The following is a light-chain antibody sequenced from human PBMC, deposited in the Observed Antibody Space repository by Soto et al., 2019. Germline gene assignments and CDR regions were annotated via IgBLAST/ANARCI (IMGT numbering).Light chain of an antibody. V-gene: IGLV4-69*01. Sequence: QLVLTQSPSASASLGASVKLTCTLNNGHNTNAIAWHQQRPEKGPRYLMKLNSDGSHSRGGGIPDRFSGSSSGAERYLTISGLQSEDEADYYCQTGDTGMVFGGGTKLTVL. CDR3: QTGDTGMV. J-gene: IGLJ2*01. CDR2: LNSDGSH. CDR1: NGHNTNA.